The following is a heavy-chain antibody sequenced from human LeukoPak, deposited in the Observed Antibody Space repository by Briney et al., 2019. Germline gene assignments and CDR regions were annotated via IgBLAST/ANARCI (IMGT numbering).Heavy chain of an antibody. D-gene: IGHD3-10*01. CDR2: ISCDGSNK. CDR1: GFTFSSYA. CDR3: ARDMKSGNR. J-gene: IGHJ5*02. Sequence: GGSLRLSCAASGFTFSSYAMHWVRQAPGKGLEWVAVISCDGSNKYYADSVKGRFTISRDNSKNTLYLQMNSLRAEDTAVYYCARDMKSGNRWGQGTLVTVSS. V-gene: IGHV3-30*04.